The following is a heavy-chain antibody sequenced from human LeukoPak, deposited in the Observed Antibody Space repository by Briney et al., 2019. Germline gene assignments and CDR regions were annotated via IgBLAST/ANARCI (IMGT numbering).Heavy chain of an antibody. J-gene: IGHJ4*02. Sequence: GGSLRLSCAASGFTFSSYAMSWVRQAPGKGLEWVSGISGSDGSTNYADSVKGRFTISRDNSKNTLYLQMNSLRAEDTAVYYCAKADYYDSSGYYGYWGQGTLVTVSS. D-gene: IGHD3-22*01. V-gene: IGHV3-23*01. CDR1: GFTFSSYA. CDR3: AKADYYDSSGYYGY. CDR2: ISGSDGST.